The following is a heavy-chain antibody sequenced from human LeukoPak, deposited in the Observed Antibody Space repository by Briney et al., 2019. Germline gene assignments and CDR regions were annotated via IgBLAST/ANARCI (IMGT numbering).Heavy chain of an antibody. Sequence: PSETLSLTCTASGGSISSSSYYWGWIRQPPGKVLEWIGSIYYSGSTYYNPSLKSRVTISVDTSKNQFSLKLSSVTAADTAVYYCARRSDWFDPWGQGTLVTVSS. CDR3: ARRSDWFDP. V-gene: IGHV4-39*01. CDR1: GGSISSSSYY. CDR2: IYYSGST. J-gene: IGHJ5*02.